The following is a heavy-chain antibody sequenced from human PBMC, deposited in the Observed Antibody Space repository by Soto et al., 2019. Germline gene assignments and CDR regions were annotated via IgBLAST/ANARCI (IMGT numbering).Heavy chain of an antibody. J-gene: IGHJ5*02. CDR3: AKEAYSSGWFAKNRGGWFDP. Sequence: GGSLRLSCAASGFTFSSYAMSWVRQAPGKGLEWVSAISGSGGSTYYADSVKGRFTISRDNSKNTLYLQMNSLRAEDTAVYYCAKEAYSSGWFAKNRGGWFDPWGQGTLVTVSS. D-gene: IGHD6-19*01. CDR1: GFTFSSYA. CDR2: ISGSGGST. V-gene: IGHV3-23*01.